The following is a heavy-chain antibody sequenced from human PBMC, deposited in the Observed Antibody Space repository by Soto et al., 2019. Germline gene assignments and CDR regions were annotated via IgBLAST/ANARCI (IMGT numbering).Heavy chain of an antibody. D-gene: IGHD5-18*01. Sequence: GGSLRLSCAASGFTFSSYSMNWVRQAPGKGLEWVSYISSSSSTIYYADSVKGRFTISRDNAKNSLYLQMNSLRAEDTAVYYCAREGGRAMVYYFDYWGQGTLVTVSS. V-gene: IGHV3-48*01. CDR2: ISSSSSTI. CDR1: GFTFSSYS. CDR3: AREGGRAMVYYFDY. J-gene: IGHJ4*02.